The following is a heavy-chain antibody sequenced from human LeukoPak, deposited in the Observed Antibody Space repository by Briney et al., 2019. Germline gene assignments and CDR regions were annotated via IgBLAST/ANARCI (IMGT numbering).Heavy chain of an antibody. Sequence: GGSLRLSCAASGFTFSSFWIHWVRQVPGKGLVWVSRINSDGFSTSYADSVKGRFTISRDNAKNTLYLQMNSLRAEDTAVYYCARISSDSISYYDHWGQGTLVTVSS. CDR1: GFTFSSFW. CDR2: INSDGFST. CDR3: ARISSDSISYYDH. V-gene: IGHV3-74*01. J-gene: IGHJ4*02. D-gene: IGHD3-22*01.